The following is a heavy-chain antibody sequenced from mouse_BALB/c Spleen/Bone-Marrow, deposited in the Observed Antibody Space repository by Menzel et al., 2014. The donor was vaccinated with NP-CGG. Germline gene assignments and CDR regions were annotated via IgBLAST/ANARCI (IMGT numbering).Heavy chain of an antibody. D-gene: IGHD1-1*01. Sequence: QVQVKQSGAELVRPGASVMLSCKASGYTFTSYWINWVKQRPGQGLEWIGNIYPSDSYTNYNQKFKDKATLTVDKSSSTAYMQLSSPTSEDSAVYYCTRSYSSSYEYYFDYWGQGTTLTVSS. CDR3: TRSYSSSYEYYFDY. CDR1: GYTFTSYW. CDR2: IYPSDSYT. J-gene: IGHJ2*01. V-gene: IGHV1-69*02.